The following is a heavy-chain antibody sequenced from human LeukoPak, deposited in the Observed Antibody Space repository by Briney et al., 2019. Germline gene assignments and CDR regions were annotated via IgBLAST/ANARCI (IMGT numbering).Heavy chain of an antibody. CDR3: AKSRRYYGWLLGDDFDY. V-gene: IGHV3-23*01. Sequence: QTGGCLRLSCAASGFIFISSAMSCVRQAPGEGLEWVSSISGSGGSTYYEDTVTGRFTISRDNSKNTLYLQMNSLRAEDTAVYYCAKSRRYYGWLLGDDFDYWGQGTLVTVSS. CDR2: ISGSGGST. J-gene: IGHJ4*02. CDR1: GFIFISSA. D-gene: IGHD3-9*01.